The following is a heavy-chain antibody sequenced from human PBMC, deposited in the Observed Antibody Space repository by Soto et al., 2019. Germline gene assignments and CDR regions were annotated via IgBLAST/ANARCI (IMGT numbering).Heavy chain of an antibody. CDR1: GFTFSSYA. Sequence: GGSLRLSCAASGFTFSSYAMSWVRQAPGKGLEWVSAISGSGGSTYYADSVKGRFTISRDXSKXTLYLQMNSLRAEDTAVYYCAKDRFFSYYMDVWGKGTTVTVSS. D-gene: IGHD3-3*01. J-gene: IGHJ6*03. CDR3: AKDRFFSYYMDV. V-gene: IGHV3-23*01. CDR2: ISGSGGST.